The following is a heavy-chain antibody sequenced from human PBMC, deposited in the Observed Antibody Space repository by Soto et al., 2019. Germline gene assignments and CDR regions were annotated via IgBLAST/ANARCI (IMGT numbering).Heavy chain of an antibody. Sequence: QVQLQESGPGLVKPSQTLSLTCSMSGGSINSGEYYWNWIRQYPGKVLEWIGYIYSSGRTHYNPSLKSRINISLDTSNNLLSLKLSSVTAADTAVYYCARMGLHLGELSRNWFDPWGRGTLVTVSS. V-gene: IGHV4-31*03. CDR3: ARMGLHLGELSRNWFDP. J-gene: IGHJ5*02. CDR2: IYSSGRT. D-gene: IGHD3-16*02. CDR1: GGSINSGEYY.